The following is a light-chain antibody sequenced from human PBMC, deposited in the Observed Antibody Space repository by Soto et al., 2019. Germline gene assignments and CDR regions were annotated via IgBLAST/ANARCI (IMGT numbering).Light chain of an antibody. V-gene: IGKV3-11*01. CDR3: QHRHDCPPTCT. J-gene: IGKJ2*02. CDR1: QSVATC. CDR2: DAS. Sequence: DIVLTQSPLTLALSPGERATLSCRASQSVATCLAWYQQKPGQAPRLLIYDASDRATGIPARFSGSGSGTDFALTLSILGPQAFAFYYYQHRHDCPPTCTFGPGTKLEIK.